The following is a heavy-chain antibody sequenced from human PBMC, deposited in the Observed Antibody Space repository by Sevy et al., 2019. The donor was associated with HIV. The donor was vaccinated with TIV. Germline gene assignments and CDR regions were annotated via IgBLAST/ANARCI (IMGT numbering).Heavy chain of an antibody. CDR2: VYYTGKT. CDR1: GVSITRSY. D-gene: IGHD6-6*01. J-gene: IGHJ6*03. Sequence: SETLSLTCNVSGVSITRSYWNWIRQTPGKGLEWIAFVYYTGKTNYNPSLKSRVTVSLDTSKSQFSLKLSSVTAADTAVYYCARGGAGRQFAYYYYMDVWGKGTTVTVSS. CDR3: ARGGAGRQFAYYYYMDV. V-gene: IGHV4-59*01.